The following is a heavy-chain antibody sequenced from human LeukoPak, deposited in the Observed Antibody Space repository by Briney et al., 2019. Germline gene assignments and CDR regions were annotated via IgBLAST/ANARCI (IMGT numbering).Heavy chain of an antibody. CDR3: ARDGGLNWNDIPLGY. Sequence: PGGSLRLSCAASGFTFSSYSMNWVRQAPGKGLEWVSYISSSSSTIYYADSVKGRFTISRDNAKNSLYLQMNSLRAEDTAVYYCARDGGLNWNDIPLGYWGQGTLVTVSS. V-gene: IGHV3-48*04. J-gene: IGHJ4*02. CDR2: ISSSSSTI. CDR1: GFTFSSYS. D-gene: IGHD1-1*01.